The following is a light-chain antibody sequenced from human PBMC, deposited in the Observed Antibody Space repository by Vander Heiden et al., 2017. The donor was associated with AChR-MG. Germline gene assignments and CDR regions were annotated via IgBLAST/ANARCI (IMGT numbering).Light chain of an antibody. CDR3: QRDNHWPGT. V-gene: IGKV3-15*01. CDR1: QSVSSN. CDR2: GAS. J-gene: IGKJ1*01. Sequence: EIVMTQSPATLSVSPGERATLSCRASQSVSSNIAWYQQKPGQAPRLLIYGASTRATGIPARFSGSGSGTEFTLTISSLQSDSFAVYYCQRDNHWPGTFGQGTKVEIK.